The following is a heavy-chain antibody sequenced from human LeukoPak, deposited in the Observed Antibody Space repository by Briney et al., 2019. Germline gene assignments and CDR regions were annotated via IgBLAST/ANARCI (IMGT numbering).Heavy chain of an antibody. CDR2: IYYSGST. J-gene: IGHJ4*02. Sequence: SETLSLTCTVSGGSISSYYWSWIRQPPGKGLEWIGYIYYSGSTNYNPSLKSRVTISVDTSKNQFSLKLSSVTAADTAVYYCARTPSYYYDSSGYYFDYWGQGTLVTVSS. CDR3: ARTPSYYYDSSGYYFDY. CDR1: GGSISSYY. V-gene: IGHV4-59*01. D-gene: IGHD3-22*01.